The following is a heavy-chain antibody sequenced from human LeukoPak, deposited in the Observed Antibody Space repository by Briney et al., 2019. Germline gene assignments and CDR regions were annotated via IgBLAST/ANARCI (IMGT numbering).Heavy chain of an antibody. CDR3: ARDWGGKQAAGDC. D-gene: IGHD6-13*01. J-gene: IGHJ4*02. CDR1: GITLSNYG. CDR2: IKPDGSER. Sequence: GGSLRLSCAVSGITLSNYGMTWVRQAPGKGLEWVGNIKPDGSERRYADSVKGRFTISRDNAKNSHYLQMDSLRVEDTAMYYCARDWGGKQAAGDCWGQGTLVTVSS. V-gene: IGHV3-7*01.